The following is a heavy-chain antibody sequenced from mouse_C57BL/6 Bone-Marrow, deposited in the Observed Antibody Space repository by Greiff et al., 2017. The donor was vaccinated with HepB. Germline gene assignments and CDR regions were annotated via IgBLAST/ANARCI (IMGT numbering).Heavy chain of an antibody. CDR1: GYTFTEYT. CDR2: FYPGSGSI. J-gene: IGHJ1*03. Sequence: QVQLQQSGAELVKPGASVKLSCKASGYTFTEYTIHWVKQRSGQGLEWIGWFYPGSGSIKYNEKFKDKATLTADKSSSTVYMELSRWTSEDSAVYFCARNEENVSTTVVGGGYFDVWGTGTTVTVSS. D-gene: IGHD1-1*01. V-gene: IGHV1-62-2*01. CDR3: ARNEENVSTTVVGGGYFDV.